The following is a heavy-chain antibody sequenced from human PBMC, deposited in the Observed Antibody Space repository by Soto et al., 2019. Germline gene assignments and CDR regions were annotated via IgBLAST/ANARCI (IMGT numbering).Heavy chain of an antibody. D-gene: IGHD3-22*01. CDR3: ARDVPNYDSSPSGWFDP. CDR1: GYPFTSYA. V-gene: IGHV1-3*01. J-gene: IGHJ5*02. Sequence: DSVQVSFKACGYPFTSYAMHLVRQAPGQRLEWMGWINAGNGNTKYSQKFQGRVTITRDTSTSTAYMELSSLRSEDTAVYYCARDVPNYDSSPSGWFDPWGQGTMVTVSS. CDR2: INAGNGNT.